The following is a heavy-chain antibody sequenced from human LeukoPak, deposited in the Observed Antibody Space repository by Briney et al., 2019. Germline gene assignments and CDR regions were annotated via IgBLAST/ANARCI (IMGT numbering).Heavy chain of an antibody. CDR2: INAGNGNT. D-gene: IGHD6-13*01. CDR1: GYTFTSYA. CDR3: ARGSAAAGPNWFDP. J-gene: IGHJ5*02. V-gene: IGHV1-3*01. Sequence: GASVKVSCKASGYTFTSYAMHWVRQAPGQRLEWMGWINAGNGNTKYSQKLQGRVTMTTDTSTSTAYMELRSLRSDDTAVYYCARGSAAAGPNWFDPWGQGTLVTVSS.